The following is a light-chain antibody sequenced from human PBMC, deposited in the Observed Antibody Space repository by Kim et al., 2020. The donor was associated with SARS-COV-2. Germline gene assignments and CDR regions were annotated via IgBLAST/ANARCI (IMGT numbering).Light chain of an antibody. CDR1: QSVASN. CDR2: GAS. Sequence: EIVLTQSPVTLSVSPGERGTLSCRASQSVASNLAWYQQKPGQAPRLLIYGASTRATGIPARFSGSGSGTEFTLTISSLQSEDFAVYYCQQDNNWPPITFGQGTRLEIK. V-gene: IGKV3-15*01. J-gene: IGKJ5*01. CDR3: QQDNNWPPIT.